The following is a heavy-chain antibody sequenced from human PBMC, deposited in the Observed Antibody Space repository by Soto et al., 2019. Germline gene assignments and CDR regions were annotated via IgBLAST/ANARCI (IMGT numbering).Heavy chain of an antibody. CDR3: ARGSIGGATPPSDY. CDR1: GFTFSSYG. V-gene: IGHV3-33*01. Sequence: GSLRLSCAASGFTFSSYGMHWVRQAPGKGLEWVAVIWYDGSNKYYADSVKGRFTISRDNSKNTLYLQMNSLRAEDTAVYYCARGSIGGATPPSDYWGQGTLVTVSS. J-gene: IGHJ4*02. D-gene: IGHD1-26*01. CDR2: IWYDGSNK.